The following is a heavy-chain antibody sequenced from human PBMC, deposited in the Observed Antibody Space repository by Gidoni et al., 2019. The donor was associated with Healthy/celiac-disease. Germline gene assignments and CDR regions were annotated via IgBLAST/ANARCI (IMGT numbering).Heavy chain of an antibody. Sequence: EVQLLESCGGLVQPGGSLRLSCAASGFTFRSYAMSWVRQAPGKGLEWVSAISGSGGSTYYADSVKGRFTISRDNSKNTLYLQMNSLRAEDMAVYYCAKDSSIAEYFQHWCQGTLVTVSS. V-gene: IGHV3-23*01. J-gene: IGHJ1*01. CDR3: AKDSSIAEYFQH. D-gene: IGHD6-6*01. CDR2: ISGSGGST. CDR1: GFTFRSYA.